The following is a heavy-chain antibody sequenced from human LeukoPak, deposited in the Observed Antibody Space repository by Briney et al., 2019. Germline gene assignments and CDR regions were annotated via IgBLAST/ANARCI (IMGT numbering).Heavy chain of an antibody. J-gene: IGHJ4*02. CDR3: ARADWGSIDY. D-gene: IGHD7-27*01. CDR2: IRPDANDG. V-gene: IGHV3-7*01. Sequence: GGSLRLSCAASGFTLSHYWIAWVRQAPGKGLGWVAIIRPDANDGSYVDSVKGRFTISRDNAKNSLYLQLNSLRAEDTAVYFCARADWGSIDYWGQGALVTVSS. CDR1: GFTLSHYW.